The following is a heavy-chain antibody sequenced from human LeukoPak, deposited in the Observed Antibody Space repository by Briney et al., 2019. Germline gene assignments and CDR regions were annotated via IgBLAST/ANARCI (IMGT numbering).Heavy chain of an antibody. CDR2: IYYSGST. CDR1: GGSISSYY. V-gene: IGHV4-59*12. J-gene: IGHJ5*02. D-gene: IGHD3-16*01. Sequence: SETLSLTCTVSGGSISSYYWSWIRQPPGKGLEWIGYIYYSGSTNYNPSLKSRVTISVDTSKNQFSLKLSSVTAADTAVYYCARCLNKFDPGGQGTLVTVSS. CDR3: ARCLNKFDP.